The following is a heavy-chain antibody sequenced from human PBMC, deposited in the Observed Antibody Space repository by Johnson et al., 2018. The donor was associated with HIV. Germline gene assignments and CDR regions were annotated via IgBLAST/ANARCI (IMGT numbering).Heavy chain of an antibody. CDR1: GFTFSSYA. CDR2: ISYDASNK. V-gene: IGHV3-30*04. D-gene: IGHD1-1*01. CDR3: ARGRRPGERHGFNAFDT. J-gene: IGHJ3*02. Sequence: QVLLVESGGGVVQPGRSLRLSCAASGFTFSSYAMHWVRQAPGKGLEWVAVISYDASNKYYADSVKGRFTISRDNSKNTLYLQMYSLRVEDTAVYHWARGRRPGERHGFNAFDTWGQVTMVSVSS.